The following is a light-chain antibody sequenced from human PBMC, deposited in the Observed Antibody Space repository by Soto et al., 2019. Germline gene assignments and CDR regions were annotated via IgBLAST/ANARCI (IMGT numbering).Light chain of an antibody. V-gene: IGKV3-15*01. J-gene: IGKJ4*01. Sequence: EMVMTQSPATLSVSPGERATLSCRASQSVSSNLAWYQQKPGQAPRLLIYGASTRATGIPARFSGSGSGTEFTLTISSLQSEDFAVYYCQQLNSYPLTFGGGTKVDIK. CDR2: GAS. CDR1: QSVSSN. CDR3: QQLNSYPLT.